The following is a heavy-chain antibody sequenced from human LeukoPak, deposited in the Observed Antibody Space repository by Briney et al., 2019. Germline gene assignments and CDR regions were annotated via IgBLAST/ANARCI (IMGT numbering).Heavy chain of an antibody. Sequence: ASVTVSCKTSGYTFNTYYIHWVRQAPGQGLEWMGIINPSGGSTTYAQKFQGRVTMTRDTSTTTVYMELNNLKSEDTAVYYCARSPNIVVVVAAYDYWGQGTLVTVSS. CDR1: GYTFNTYY. D-gene: IGHD2-15*01. CDR3: ARSPNIVVVVAAYDY. CDR2: INPSGGST. J-gene: IGHJ4*02. V-gene: IGHV1-46*02.